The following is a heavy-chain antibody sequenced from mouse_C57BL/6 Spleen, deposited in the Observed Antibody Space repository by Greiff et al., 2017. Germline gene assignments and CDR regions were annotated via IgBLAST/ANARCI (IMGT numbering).Heavy chain of an antibody. Sequence: VQLQQSGPELVKPGASVKISCKASGYTFTDYYMNWVKQSHGKSLEWIGDINPNNGGTSYNQKFKGKATLTVDKSSSTAYMELRSLTSEDSAVYYCARGNAMDHWGQGTSVTVSS. CDR2: INPNNGGT. CDR1: GYTFTDYY. J-gene: IGHJ4*01. CDR3: ARGNAMDH. V-gene: IGHV1-26*01.